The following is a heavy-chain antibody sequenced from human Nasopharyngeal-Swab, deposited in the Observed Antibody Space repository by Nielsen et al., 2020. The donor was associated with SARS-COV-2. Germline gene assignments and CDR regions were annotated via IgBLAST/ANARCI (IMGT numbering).Heavy chain of an antibody. J-gene: IGHJ4*02. D-gene: IGHD3-16*02. CDR3: ARDYYDYVWGSYRYLGYFDY. V-gene: IGHV3-74*01. CDR2: INSGGSST. Sequence: VRQMPGKGLVWVSRINSGGSSTTYADSVKGRFTISRDNAKNTLYLQMNSLRAEDTAVYYCARDYYDYVWGSYRYLGYFDYWGQGTLVTVSS.